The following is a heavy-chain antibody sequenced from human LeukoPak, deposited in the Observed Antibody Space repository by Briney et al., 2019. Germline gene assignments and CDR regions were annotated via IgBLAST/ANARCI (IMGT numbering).Heavy chain of an antibody. CDR2: IYHSGST. V-gene: IGHV4-30-2*01. J-gene: IGHJ4*02. Sequence: SETLSLTCTVSGGSISSGGYYWSWIRQPPGKGLEWIGYIYHSGSTYYNPSLKSRVTISVDRSKNQFSLKLSSVTAADTAVYYCARDTPGYCSSTSCTRGFDYWGQGTLVTVSS. D-gene: IGHD2-2*01. CDR3: ARDTPGYCSSTSCTRGFDY. CDR1: GGSISSGGYY.